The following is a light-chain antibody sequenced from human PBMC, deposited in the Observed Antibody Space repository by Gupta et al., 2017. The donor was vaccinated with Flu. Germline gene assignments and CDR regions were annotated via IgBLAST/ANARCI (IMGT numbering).Light chain of an antibody. CDR1: HSIISW. CDR3: QLYNSYSGT. J-gene: IGKJ2*01. CDR2: KAS. Sequence: PSTLSASVGDRVTITCRAVHSIISWLAWYQQKPAKAPKLLIYKASSLESGVPSRFSGSGSVTEFTLTISSLQPDDFATYYCQLYNSYSGTFGQGTKLEIK. V-gene: IGKV1-5*03.